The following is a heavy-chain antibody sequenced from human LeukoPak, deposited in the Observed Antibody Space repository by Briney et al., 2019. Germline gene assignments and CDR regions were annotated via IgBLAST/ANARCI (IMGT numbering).Heavy chain of an antibody. CDR1: DGSISSGSYY. D-gene: IGHD3-16*01. V-gene: IGHV4-61*02. CDR3: ARDWGKLQN. J-gene: IGHJ4*02. CDR2: IYTSGST. Sequence: SETLSLTCTVSDGSISSGSYYWSWIRQPAGKGLEWIGRIYTSGSTNYNPSLKSRVTISVDTSKNQFSLKLSSVTAADTAVYYCARDWGKLQNWGQGTLVTVSS.